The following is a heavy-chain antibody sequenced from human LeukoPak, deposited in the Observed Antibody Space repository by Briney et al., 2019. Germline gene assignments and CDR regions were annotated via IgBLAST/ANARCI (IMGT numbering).Heavy chain of an antibody. CDR2: ISYDGSNT. Sequence: GGSLRLSCAASGLRFSSYAMHWVRQAPGKGLEWLAAISYDGSNTYYADSLKGRITISRDNSRNTVNLQVNSLRAEDTALYYCATGTTGTTWSYGMDVWGQGTTVTVPS. CDR1: GLRFSSYA. J-gene: IGHJ6*02. D-gene: IGHD1-1*01. V-gene: IGHV3-30*04. CDR3: ATGTTGTTWSYGMDV.